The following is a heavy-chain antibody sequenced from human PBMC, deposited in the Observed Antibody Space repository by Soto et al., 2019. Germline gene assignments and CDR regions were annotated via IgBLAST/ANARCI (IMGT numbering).Heavy chain of an antibody. J-gene: IGHJ6*02. CDR3: GRSEVVTTTGYYYYGMDV. V-gene: IGHV1-2*04. D-gene: IGHD2-15*01. CDR1: GYTFTRYY. Sequence: ASVKVSCKASGYTFTRYYMHWVRQAPGQGLEWMGWINPNSGGTIYAQKIQGWVTMTRDTSVSTAYMELNRLISDDTAVYYCGRSEVVTTTGYYYYGMDVWGQGTTVTVSS. CDR2: INPNSGGT.